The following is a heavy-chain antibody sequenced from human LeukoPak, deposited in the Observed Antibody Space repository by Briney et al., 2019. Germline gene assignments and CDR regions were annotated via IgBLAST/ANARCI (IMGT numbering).Heavy chain of an antibody. CDR2: LYSSGST. CDR3: ARVYYHDGSSYLDY. D-gene: IGHD3-22*01. CDR1: GDSTSSGRAA. Sequence: SETLSLTCTVSGDSTSSGRAAWAWIRQPAGKGLDWIGRLYSSGSTNYSPSLKSRVTISLDTSKNQFYLKLSSVTAADTAVYYCARVYYHDGSSYLDYWGQGTLITVSS. J-gene: IGHJ4*02. V-gene: IGHV4-61*02.